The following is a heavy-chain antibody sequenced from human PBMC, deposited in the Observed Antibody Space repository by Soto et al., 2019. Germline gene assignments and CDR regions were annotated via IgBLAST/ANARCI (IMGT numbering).Heavy chain of an antibody. D-gene: IGHD2-2*01. CDR2: IWYDGSNK. Sequence: PGGSLRLSCAASGFTFSSYGMHWVRQAPGKGLEWVAFIWYDGSNKYYADSAKGRFTISRDNSKNTLYLQMNSLRAEDTAVYYCARDALLVQAAFDYWGQGALVPVSS. V-gene: IGHV3-33*01. J-gene: IGHJ4*02. CDR1: GFTFSSYG. CDR3: ARDALLVQAAFDY.